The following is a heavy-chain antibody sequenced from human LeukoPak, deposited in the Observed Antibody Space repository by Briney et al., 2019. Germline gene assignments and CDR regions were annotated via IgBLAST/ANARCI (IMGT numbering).Heavy chain of an antibody. D-gene: IGHD5-18*01. J-gene: IGHJ4*02. V-gene: IGHV3-73*01. Sequence: GGSLRLSCAASGFNFSGSALHWVRQASGKGLEWVGRIRSKANSYATAYAASVKGRFTISRDDSKNTAYLQMNSLKTEDTAVYYCTTDQDTAMAQPFDYWGQGTLVTFSS. CDR1: GFNFSGSA. CDR3: TTDQDTAMAQPFDY. CDR2: IRSKANSYAT.